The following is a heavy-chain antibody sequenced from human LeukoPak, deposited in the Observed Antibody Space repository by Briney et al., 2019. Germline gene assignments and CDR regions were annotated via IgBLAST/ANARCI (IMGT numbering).Heavy chain of an antibody. CDR3: ARDNSVGETAWWFDP. CDR2: INPSGSSA. CDR1: GYSFTSYY. J-gene: IGHJ5*02. V-gene: IGHV1-46*01. D-gene: IGHD1-26*01. Sequence: ASVKVSCKASGYSFTSYYMHWVRQAPGQGLERMGFINPSGSSAAYAQKFQGRLTMTRDMFTSTDYMELTSLTSDDTAVYYCARDNSVGETAWWFDPWGQGTLVTVSS.